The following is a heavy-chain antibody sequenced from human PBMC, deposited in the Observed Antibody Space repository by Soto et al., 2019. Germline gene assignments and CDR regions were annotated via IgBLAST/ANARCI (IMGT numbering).Heavy chain of an antibody. Sequence: SETLPLTCTVSGGSISSFYWSWIRQPQGKGLEWIGYIYYSGSTNYNPSLKSRVTISVDTSKNQFSLKLSSVTAADTAVYYCASFGPYYGSGSYIFDYWGQGTLVTVSS. V-gene: IGHV4-59*01. CDR3: ASFGPYYGSGSYIFDY. D-gene: IGHD3-10*01. CDR2: IYYSGST. CDR1: GGSISSFY. J-gene: IGHJ4*02.